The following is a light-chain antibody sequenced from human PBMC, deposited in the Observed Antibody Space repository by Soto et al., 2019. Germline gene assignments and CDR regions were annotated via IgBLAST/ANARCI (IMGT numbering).Light chain of an antibody. CDR3: QVWDSDTDHVV. Sequence: SYELTQPPSVSVAPGQTASFTCGGHNIWSKSVHWYQQKPGQAPILVIYDDDARPSGIPGRFSGSNSGSAATLTISRVEAGDEADYYCQVWDSDTDHVVFGGGTKVTVL. CDR1: NIWSKS. CDR2: DDD. J-gene: IGLJ2*01. V-gene: IGLV3-21*02.